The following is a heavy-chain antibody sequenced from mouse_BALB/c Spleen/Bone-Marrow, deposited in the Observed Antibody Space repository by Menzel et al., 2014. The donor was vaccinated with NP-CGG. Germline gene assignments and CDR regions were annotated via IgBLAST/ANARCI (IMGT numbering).Heavy chain of an antibody. Sequence: EVNLVESGAELVKPGASVKLSCTASGFNIKDTYMHWVKQRPEQGLEWIGRIDPANGNTKYDPKFQGKATITADTSSNTAYPQLSSLTSEDTAVYYCARVKLWSYAMDYWGQGTSVTVSS. CDR2: IDPANGNT. CDR1: GFNIKDTY. CDR3: ARVKLWSYAMDY. V-gene: IGHV14-3*02. J-gene: IGHJ4*01. D-gene: IGHD1-1*02.